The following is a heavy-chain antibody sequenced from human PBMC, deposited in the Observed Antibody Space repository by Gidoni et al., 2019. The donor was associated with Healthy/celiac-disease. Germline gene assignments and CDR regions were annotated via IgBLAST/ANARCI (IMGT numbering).Heavy chain of an antibody. CDR3: AKDQGGGLIVVVITWGFDY. CDR1: GFTFSSYA. CDR2: ISGSGGST. J-gene: IGHJ4*02. Sequence: EVQLLESGGGLVQPGGSLRLSCAASGFTFSSYAMCWVRQAPGKGLEWVSAISGSGGSTYYADSVKGRFTISRDNSKNTLYLQMNSLRAEDTAVYYCAKDQGGGLIVVVITWGFDYWGQGTLVTVSS. D-gene: IGHD3-22*01. V-gene: IGHV3-23*01.